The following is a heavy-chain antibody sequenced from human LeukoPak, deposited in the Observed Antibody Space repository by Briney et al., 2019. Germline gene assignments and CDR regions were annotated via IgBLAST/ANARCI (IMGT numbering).Heavy chain of an antibody. CDR2: ISGSGGST. CDR1: GFTFSSYA. V-gene: IGHV3-23*01. D-gene: IGHD5-18*01. CDR3: AKDLSRWIQLWSY. J-gene: IGHJ4*02. Sequence: PGGSLRLSCAASGFTFSSYAMSWVRQAPGKGLEWVSAISGSGGSTYYADSVKGRFTISRDNSKDTLYLQMNSLRAEDTAVYYCAKDLSRWIQLWSYWGQGTLVTVSS.